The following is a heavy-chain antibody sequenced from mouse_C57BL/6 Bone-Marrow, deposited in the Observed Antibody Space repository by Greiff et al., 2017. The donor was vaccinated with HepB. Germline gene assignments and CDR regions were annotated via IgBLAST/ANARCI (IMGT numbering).Heavy chain of an antibody. CDR1: GYAFSSSW. D-gene: IGHD2-2*01. Sequence: QVQLKESGPELVKPGASVKISCKASGYAFSSSWMNWVKQRPGKGLEWIGRIYPGDGDTNYNGKFKGKATLTADKSSSTAYMQLSSLTSEDSAVYFCASRFYYGYDGFAYWGQGTLVTVSA. V-gene: IGHV1-82*01. CDR3: ASRFYYGYDGFAY. CDR2: IYPGDGDT. J-gene: IGHJ3*01.